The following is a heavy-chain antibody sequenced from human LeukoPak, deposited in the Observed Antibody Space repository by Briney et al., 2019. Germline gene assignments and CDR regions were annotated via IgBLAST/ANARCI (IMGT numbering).Heavy chain of an antibody. CDR3: ARRLSRAYDSSGYLGGAFDI. CDR2: IIPIFGTA. CDR1: GYTFTSYG. J-gene: IGHJ3*02. D-gene: IGHD3-22*01. V-gene: IGHV1-69*05. Sequence: SVKVSCKASGYTFTSYGISWVRQAPGQGLEWMGGIIPIFGTANYAQKFQGRVTITTDESTSTAYMELSSLRSGDTAVYYCARRLSRAYDSSGYLGGAFDIWGQGTMVTVSS.